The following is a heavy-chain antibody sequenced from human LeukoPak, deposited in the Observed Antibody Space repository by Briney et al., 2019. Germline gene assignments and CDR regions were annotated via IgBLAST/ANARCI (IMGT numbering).Heavy chain of an antibody. J-gene: IGHJ4*02. CDR2: IYTSGRT. CDR1: GGSISSGSYY. Sequence: SQTLSLTCTVSGGSISSGSYYWSWIRQPAGKGLEWIGRIYTSGRTNYNPSLKSRVTISVDTSKNQFSLKLSSVTAADTAVYYCARYCSSTSCYIDYWGQGTLVTVSS. CDR3: ARYCSSTSCYIDY. V-gene: IGHV4-61*02. D-gene: IGHD2-2*02.